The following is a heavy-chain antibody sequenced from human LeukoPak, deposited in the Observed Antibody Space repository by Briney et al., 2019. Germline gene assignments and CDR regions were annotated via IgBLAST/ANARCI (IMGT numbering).Heavy chain of an antibody. J-gene: IGHJ2*01. CDR1: GYTLTSYD. CDR2: MNPNSGYT. D-gene: IGHD2-21*02. CDR3: AREPPAGGGDLRYFDL. V-gene: IGHV1-8*03. Sequence: ASVKVSCKASGYTLTSYDINWVRQATGQGLEWMGWMNPNSGYTGYAQKFQGRVTITRNTSISTAYMELSSLRSGDTAVYYCAREPPAGGGDLRYFDLWGRGTLVTVSS.